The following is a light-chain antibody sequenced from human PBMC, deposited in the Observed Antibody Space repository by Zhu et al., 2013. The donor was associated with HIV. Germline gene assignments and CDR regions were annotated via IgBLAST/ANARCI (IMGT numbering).Light chain of an antibody. Sequence: EIVMTQSPATLSVSPGETATLSCRASASVGSNLAWYQQKPGQAPRLLIYDAHIRATGIPARVSGSGSGTDFTLTISSLQSEDFAVYYCQQYDVRPPITFGQGTRLETK. J-gene: IGKJ5*01. CDR3: QQYDVRPPIT. CDR2: DAH. V-gene: IGKV3-15*01. CDR1: ASVGSN.